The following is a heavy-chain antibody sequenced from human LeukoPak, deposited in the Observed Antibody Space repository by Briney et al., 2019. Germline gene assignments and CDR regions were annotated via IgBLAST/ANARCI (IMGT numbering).Heavy chain of an antibody. J-gene: IGHJ4*02. CDR2: ICYSGST. CDR3: ARRRGRGYDLPSKYYFDY. CDR1: GGSIRSYY. V-gene: IGHV4-59*08. Sequence: SETLSLTCTVSGGSIRSYYWSWIRQPPGKGLEWIGYICYSGSTNYNPSLKSRVTISVDTSRNQFSLKLSSVTAADTAVYYCARRRGRGYDLPSKYYFDYWGQGTLVTVSS. D-gene: IGHD5-12*01.